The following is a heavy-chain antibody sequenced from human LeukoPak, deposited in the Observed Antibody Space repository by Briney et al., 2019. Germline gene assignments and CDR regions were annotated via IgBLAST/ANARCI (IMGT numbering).Heavy chain of an antibody. V-gene: IGHV3-23*01. Sequence: GGSLRLSCVDSGFTLISYAMSSVPEAPGKGLEWVSAISGRGGSTYYADSVKGRFTISRDNSKNTLYLQMNSLRAEDTAVYYCAKDRPDIVVVVAATPYDAFDIWGQGTMVTVSS. CDR2: ISGRGGST. CDR1: GFTLISYA. CDR3: AKDRPDIVVVVAATPYDAFDI. J-gene: IGHJ3*02. D-gene: IGHD2-15*01.